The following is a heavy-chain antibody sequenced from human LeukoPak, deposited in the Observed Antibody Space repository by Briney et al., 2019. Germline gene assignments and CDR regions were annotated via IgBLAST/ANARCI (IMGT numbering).Heavy chain of an antibody. Sequence: ASVKVSCKGSGYTFTGYYMHWVRQAPGQGLEGMGWINLNSGGSNYAQKFQARVTMTRNTSISTAYMELSRLRSDATAVYYCALMLERRRGSYYDYWGQGTLVTVSS. CDR2: INLNSGGS. J-gene: IGHJ4*02. V-gene: IGHV1-2*02. D-gene: IGHD1-26*01. CDR1: GYTFTGYY. CDR3: ALMLERRRGSYYDY.